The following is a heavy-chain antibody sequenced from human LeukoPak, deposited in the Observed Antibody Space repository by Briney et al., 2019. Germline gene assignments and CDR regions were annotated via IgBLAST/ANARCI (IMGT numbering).Heavy chain of an antibody. V-gene: IGHV3-73*01. CDR1: GFTFSDSA. J-gene: IGHJ5*02. CDR2: MDKETNLYAT. D-gene: IGHD1-26*01. CDR3: TRDSGTYNWFDP. Sequence: PGGSLRLSCVASGFTFSDSAIHWVRQSSGKGLEWIGHMDKETNLYATALAASVKGRFTVSRDDSKNTAYLHMNSLKTEDTALYYCTRDSGTYNWFDPWGQGTLVTVSS.